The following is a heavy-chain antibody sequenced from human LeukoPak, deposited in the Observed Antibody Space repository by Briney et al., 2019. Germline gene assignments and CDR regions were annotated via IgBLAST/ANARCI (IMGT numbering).Heavy chain of an antibody. V-gene: IGHV3-21*01. CDR3: ARDWGYYYYYGMDV. D-gene: IGHD3-16*01. Sequence: GFLRLSCAASGFTFDNYAMNWVRQAPGKGLEWVSSISSSSSYIYYADSVKGRFTISRDNAKNSLYLQMNSLRAEDTAVYYCARDWGYYYYYGMDVWGQGTTVTVSS. CDR2: ISSSSSYI. CDR1: GFTFDNYA. J-gene: IGHJ6*02.